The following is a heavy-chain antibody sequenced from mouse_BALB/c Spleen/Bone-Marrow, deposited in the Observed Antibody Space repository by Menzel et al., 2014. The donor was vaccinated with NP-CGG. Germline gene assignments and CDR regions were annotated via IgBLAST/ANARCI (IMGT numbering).Heavy chain of an antibody. J-gene: IGHJ2*01. V-gene: IGHV1S130*01. CDR3: ARHSSYAWYFDF. CDR2: IHPNSGNT. D-gene: IGHD1-1*01. Sequence: VQLQKSGSVLMRPEASVKLSCKASGYTFTSSWIHWVKLRPGQGLEWIGEIHPNSGNTNYNEKFKGKATLTVDTSSNTAYVNLNSLTSEDSAVYYCARHSSYAWYFDFGGQGTTLPVSS. CDR1: GYTFTSSW.